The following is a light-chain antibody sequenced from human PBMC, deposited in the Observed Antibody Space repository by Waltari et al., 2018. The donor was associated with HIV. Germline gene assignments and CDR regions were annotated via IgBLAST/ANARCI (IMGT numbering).Light chain of an antibody. CDR2: EVN. CDR3: NSYTSISTLV. J-gene: IGLJ3*02. CDR1: SSDVGGYDY. V-gene: IGLV2-14*01. Sequence: QSALTQPASVSGSPGQSITISCTGTSSDVGGYDYVYWYQQHPGKAPNLILYEVNKRPSGVSNRFSCSKSGNTASLTISGLQTEDEAHYYCNSYTSISTLVFGGGTELTVL.